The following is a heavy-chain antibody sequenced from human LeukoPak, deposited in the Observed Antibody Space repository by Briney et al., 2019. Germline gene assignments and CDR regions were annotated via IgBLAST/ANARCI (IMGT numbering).Heavy chain of an antibody. CDR3: ARHSSGWYPDY. CDR1: GYSFANYW. J-gene: IGHJ4*02. Sequence: GESLKIPCKGSGYSFANYWIGWVRQIPGKGLEWMGIIYPGDSDTRNNPAFQGQVTISADRSISTAYLQWSSLKASDTAMYYCARHSSGWYPDYWGQGTLVTVSS. D-gene: IGHD6-19*01. V-gene: IGHV5-51*01. CDR2: IYPGDSDT.